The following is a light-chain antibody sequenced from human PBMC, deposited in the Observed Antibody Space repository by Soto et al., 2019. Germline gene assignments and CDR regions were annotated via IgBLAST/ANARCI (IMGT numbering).Light chain of an antibody. CDR3: QQYNSYWT. CDR2: KAS. J-gene: IGKJ1*01. CDR1: QSIGTS. Sequence: DIQMAQSPSTLSASVGDRVTITCRASQSIGTSLAWYQQKPGKAPNLLIYKASTLETGVPSRFTGSGSGTEFTLTISSLQPDDFATYYCQQYNSYWTFGQGTKVDIK. V-gene: IGKV1-5*03.